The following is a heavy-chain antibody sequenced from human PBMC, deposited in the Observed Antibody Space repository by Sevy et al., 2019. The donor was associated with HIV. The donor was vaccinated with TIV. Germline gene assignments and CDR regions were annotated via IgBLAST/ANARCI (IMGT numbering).Heavy chain of an antibody. J-gene: IGHJ4*02. CDR3: ARGPGKMAGSGFDY. CDR2: MSGSGNTK. D-gene: IGHD1-26*01. CDR1: GFTFSSYC. V-gene: IGHV3-48*01. Sequence: GGSLRLSCAASGFTFSSYCMNWVRQAPGKGLEWVSYMSGSGNTKYYADSVKGRFTLSRDKAKKSLYLQMNSLRAEDTAVYYCARGPGKMAGSGFDYWGQGTLVTVSS.